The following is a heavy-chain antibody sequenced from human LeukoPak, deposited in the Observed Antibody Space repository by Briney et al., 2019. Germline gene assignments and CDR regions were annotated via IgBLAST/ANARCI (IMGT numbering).Heavy chain of an antibody. CDR3: ARQRGPLAGSLDY. J-gene: IGHJ4*02. CDR2: IYPGDSDT. CDR1: GYSFTNNW. D-gene: IGHD6-19*01. Sequence: GESLKISCKGSGYSFTNNWIGWVRQMPGKGLEWMGIIYPGDSDTKYSPSFQGQVTISADKSINIAYLQWSSLKASDTAIYYCARQRGPLAGSLDYWGQGTLVTVSS. V-gene: IGHV5-51*01.